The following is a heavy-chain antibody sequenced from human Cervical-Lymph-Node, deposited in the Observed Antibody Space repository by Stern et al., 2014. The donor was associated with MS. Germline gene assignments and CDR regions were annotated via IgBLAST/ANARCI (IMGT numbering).Heavy chain of an antibody. J-gene: IGHJ6*02. CDR1: GFTFSDHY. D-gene: IGHD6-19*01. CDR3: VREGTAEAGYYYYYGMDV. V-gene: IGHV3-11*01. Sequence: VQLVESGGGLVKPGGSLRLSCTASGFTFSDHYMSWVRQAPGKGPEWLSYISSYGNTTYYADSVKGRFTISRDNAKNSLFLQMNSLRVDDTAVYYCVREGTAEAGYYYYYGMDVWGLGTTVTVSS. CDR2: ISSYGNTT.